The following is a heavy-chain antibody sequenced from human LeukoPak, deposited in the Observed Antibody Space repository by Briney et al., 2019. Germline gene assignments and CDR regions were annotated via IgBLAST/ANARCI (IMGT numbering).Heavy chain of an antibody. V-gene: IGHV4-30-4*07. Sequence: TLSLTCAVSGGSISSGGYSWSWIRQPPGKGLEWIGYISSTGSTYYNPSLKSRLSISLDTSKNQFSLNLSSVTAADTAVYYCAKGSDPFRWFGEFNVKLPRPISHYYFDSWGQGTLVTVSS. CDR3: AKGSDPFRWFGEFNVKLPRPISHYYFDS. D-gene: IGHD3-10*01. CDR1: GGSISSGGYS. CDR2: ISSTGST. J-gene: IGHJ4*02.